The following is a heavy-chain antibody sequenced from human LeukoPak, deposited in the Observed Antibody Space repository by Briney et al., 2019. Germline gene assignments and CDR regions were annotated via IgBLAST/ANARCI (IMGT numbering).Heavy chain of an antibody. CDR3: ARNNKKYSYGVDY. D-gene: IGHD5-18*01. CDR1: GYTFTSYD. J-gene: IGHJ4*02. Sequence: ASVKVSCKASGYTFTSYDINWVRQATGQGLEWMGWMNPNSGNAGYAQKFQGRVTMTRNTSISTAYMELSSLRSEDTAVYYRARNNKKYSYGVDYWGQGTLVTVSS. V-gene: IGHV1-8*01. CDR2: MNPNSGNA.